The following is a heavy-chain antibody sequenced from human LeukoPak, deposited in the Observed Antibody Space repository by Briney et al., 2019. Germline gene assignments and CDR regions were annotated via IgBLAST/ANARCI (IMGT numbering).Heavy chain of an antibody. D-gene: IGHD6-13*01. CDR1: GFTFSSYS. V-gene: IGHV3-48*02. CDR3: ARGPMYSSRFAGDY. Sequence: GGSLRLSCAASGFTFSSYSINWVRQAPGKGLEWGSYISSSSSTIYYADSVKGRFTISRDNAKKSLYLQMNSLRDEDTAVYYCARGPMYSSRFAGDYWGQGTLVTVSS. J-gene: IGHJ4*02. CDR2: ISSSSSTI.